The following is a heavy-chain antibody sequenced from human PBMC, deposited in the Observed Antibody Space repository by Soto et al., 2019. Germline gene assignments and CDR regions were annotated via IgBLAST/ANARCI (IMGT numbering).Heavy chain of an antibody. V-gene: IGHV4-39*01. J-gene: IGHJ4*02. D-gene: IGHD2-21*01. Sequence: SETLSLTCAVSGDSIRSGSYHWAWIRQSPGKGLEWIASIYYTGMTYYNPSLKNRLTISVDTSRNQVSVNLGSVTAADTAAYFCVRHVGDRLWYFDYWGQGTQVTVSS. CDR2: IYYTGMT. CDR3: VRHVGDRLWYFDY. CDR1: GDSIRSGSYH.